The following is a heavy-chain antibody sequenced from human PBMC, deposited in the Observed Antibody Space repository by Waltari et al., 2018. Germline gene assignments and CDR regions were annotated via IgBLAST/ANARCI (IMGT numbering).Heavy chain of an antibody. V-gene: IGHV1-69*14. CDR3: ARGGGEQWLVHPFHTRYFDL. CDR1: GGTFSSYA. J-gene: IGHJ2*01. CDR2: IIPIFGTA. Sequence: QVQLVQSGAEVKKPGSSVKVSCKASGGTFSSYAISWVRQAPGQGLEWMGGIIPIFGTANYAQKFQGRVTITADKSTSTAYMELSSLGSEDTAVYYCARGGGEQWLVHPFHTRYFDLWGRGTLVTVSS. D-gene: IGHD6-19*01.